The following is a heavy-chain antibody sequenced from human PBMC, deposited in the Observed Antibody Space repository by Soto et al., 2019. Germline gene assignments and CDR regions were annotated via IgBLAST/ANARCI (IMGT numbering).Heavy chain of an antibody. CDR3: ARIVAAAAGTYYYMDV. V-gene: IGHV2-70*11. J-gene: IGHJ6*03. D-gene: IGHD6-13*01. CDR1: GFSLSTSGMC. CDR2: IDWDDDK. Sequence: SGPTLVNPTQTLTLTCTFSGFSLSTSGMCVSWIRQPPGKALEWLARIDWDDDKYYSTSLKTRLTISKDTSKNQVVLTMTNMDPVDTATYYCARIVAAAAGTYYYMDVWGKGTTVTVSS.